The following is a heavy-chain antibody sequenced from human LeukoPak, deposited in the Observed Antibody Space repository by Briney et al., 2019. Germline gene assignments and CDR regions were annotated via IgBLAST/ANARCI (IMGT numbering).Heavy chain of an antibody. CDR1: DGSISSYY. V-gene: IGHV4-59*01. D-gene: IGHD3-10*01. J-gene: IGHJ5*02. CDR2: IYYSGST. Sequence: SETLSLTCTVSDGSISSYYWSWIRQPPGKGLEWIGYIYYSGSTNYNPSLKSRVTISVDTSKNQFSLKLSSVTAADTAVYYCARAHYYGSGRKTYDWFDPWGQGTLVTVSS. CDR3: ARAHYYGSGRKTYDWFDP.